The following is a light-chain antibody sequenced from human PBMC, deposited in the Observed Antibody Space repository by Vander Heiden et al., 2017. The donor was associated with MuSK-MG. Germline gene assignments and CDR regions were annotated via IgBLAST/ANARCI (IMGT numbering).Light chain of an antibody. CDR2: VDN. CDR1: SIGRKA. V-gene: IGLV3-21*02. CDR3: HLQASSSAHVV. Sequence: SYVVTQPPPASVAPGQTATITCGGKSIGRKAVHWYQQKPGQAPGRVVVVDNDRPSGIPERFACSNSVNKDTPTLSMVEAGDEADDECHLQASSSAHVVFGGGTKLTVL. J-gene: IGLJ2*01.